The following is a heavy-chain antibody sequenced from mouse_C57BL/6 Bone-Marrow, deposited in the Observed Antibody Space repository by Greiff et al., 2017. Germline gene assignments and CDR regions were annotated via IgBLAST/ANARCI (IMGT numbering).Heavy chain of an antibody. CDR2: IRNKANGYTT. CDR1: GFTFTDYY. D-gene: IGHD2-5*01. Sequence: EVMLVESGGGLVQPGGSLSLSCAASGFTFTDYYMSWVRQPPGKALEWLGFIRNKANGYTTEYSASVKGRFTISRDNSQSILYLQKNALRAEASATYYGARYGTTVVTYWYFDVWGKGTTVTVSS. V-gene: IGHV7-3*01. CDR3: ARYGTTVVTYWYFDV. J-gene: IGHJ1*03.